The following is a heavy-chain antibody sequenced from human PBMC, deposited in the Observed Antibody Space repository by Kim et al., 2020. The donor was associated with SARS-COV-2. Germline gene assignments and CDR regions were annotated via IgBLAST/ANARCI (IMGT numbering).Heavy chain of an antibody. CDR1: GFTVSSNY. D-gene: IGHD3-10*01. Sequence: GGSLRLSCAASGFTVSSNYMSWVRQAPGKGLEWVSVIYSGGSTYYADSVKGRFTISRDNSKNTLYLQMNSLRAEDTAVYYCARDPLGVMVRGVITDYWGQGTLVTVSS. V-gene: IGHV3-66*01. CDR3: ARDPLGVMVRGVITDY. J-gene: IGHJ4*02. CDR2: IYSGGST.